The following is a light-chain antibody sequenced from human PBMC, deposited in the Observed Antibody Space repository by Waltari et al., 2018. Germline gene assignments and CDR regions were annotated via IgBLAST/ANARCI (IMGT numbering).Light chain of an antibody. J-gene: IGLJ1*01. CDR3: SSYTTSSTVYV. V-gene: IGLV2-14*03. CDR2: DVT. CDR1: SRDVGTSTY. Sequence: QSAMTQPASVSGSAGQSITISCTGTSRDVGTSTYVSWYQQHPAKAPKLFIYDVTKRPSGIANRFSGSKSGNTASLTISGLQAEDEADYYCSSYTTSSTVYVFGTGTKVTVL.